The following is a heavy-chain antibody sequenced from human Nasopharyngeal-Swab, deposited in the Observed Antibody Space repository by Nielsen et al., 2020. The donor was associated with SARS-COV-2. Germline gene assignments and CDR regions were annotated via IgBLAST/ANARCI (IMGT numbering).Heavy chain of an antibody. D-gene: IGHD2-2*01. CDR1: GGSISSSSYY. J-gene: IGHJ4*02. CDR3: ARHQGGLGIVPAAEFDY. V-gene: IGHV4-39*01. CDR2: IYYSGST. Sequence: SETLSLTCTVSGGSISSSSYYWGWIRQPPGKGLEWIGSIYYSGSTYYNPSLKSRVTISVDTSKNQFSLELSSVTAADTAVYYCARHQGGLGIVPAAEFDYWGQGTLVTVSS.